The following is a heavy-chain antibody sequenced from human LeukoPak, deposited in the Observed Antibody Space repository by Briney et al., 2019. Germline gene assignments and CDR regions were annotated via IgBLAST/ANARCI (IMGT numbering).Heavy chain of an antibody. V-gene: IGHV4-34*01. D-gene: IGHD3-22*01. CDR1: DGSFSGYY. CDR2: INHSGSS. Sequence: SETLSLTCAVYDGSFSGYYWSWIRQPPVKGLEWIGEINHSGSSNYNPSLKSRVTISVDTSKNQFSLKLSSVTAADTAVYYCARYSGYYLSYFDYWGQGTLVTVSS. J-gene: IGHJ4*02. CDR3: ARYSGYYLSYFDY.